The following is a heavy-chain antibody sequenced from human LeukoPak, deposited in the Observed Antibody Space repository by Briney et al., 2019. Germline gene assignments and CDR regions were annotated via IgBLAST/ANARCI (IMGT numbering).Heavy chain of an antibody. CDR3: ARQVDTTMALPDY. Sequence: EASVKVSCKTAGYTFTSYGMSWMRQAPGQRLEWMGWISTYNDNTNYAQKFRGRVTMTTDTSPSTVYMEPRSLRSDDTAIYYCARQVDTTMALPDYWGQGTLVSVSS. CDR1: GYTFTSYG. CDR2: ISTYNDNT. V-gene: IGHV1-18*01. J-gene: IGHJ4*02. D-gene: IGHD5-18*01.